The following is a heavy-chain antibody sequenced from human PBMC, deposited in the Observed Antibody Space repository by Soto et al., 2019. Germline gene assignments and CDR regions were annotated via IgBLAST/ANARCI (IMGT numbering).Heavy chain of an antibody. V-gene: IGHV6-1*01. D-gene: IGHD3-10*01. CDR1: GDSVSSNSAA. CDR3: ARDLKKLWFGELSYAFDI. Sequence: SQTLSLTCAISGDSVSSNSAAWNWIRQSPSRGLEWLGRTYYRSKWYNDYAVSAKSRITINPDTSKNQFSLQLNSVTPEDTAVYYCARDLKKLWFGELSYAFDIWGQGTMVTVSS. J-gene: IGHJ3*02. CDR2: TYYRSKWYN.